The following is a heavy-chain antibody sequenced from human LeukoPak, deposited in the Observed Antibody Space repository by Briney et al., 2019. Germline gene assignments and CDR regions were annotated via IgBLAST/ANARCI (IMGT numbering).Heavy chain of an antibody. Sequence: SGGSLRLSCAASGFTVSSNYMSWVRQAPGKGLEWVSVIYSGGSTYYADSVKGRFTISRDNSKNTLYLQMNSLRAEDTAVYYCAKEGFIVVVTTDAFDIWGQGTMVTVSS. CDR3: AKEGFIVVVTTDAFDI. CDR1: GFTVSSNY. CDR2: IYSGGST. J-gene: IGHJ3*02. V-gene: IGHV3-53*05. D-gene: IGHD2-21*02.